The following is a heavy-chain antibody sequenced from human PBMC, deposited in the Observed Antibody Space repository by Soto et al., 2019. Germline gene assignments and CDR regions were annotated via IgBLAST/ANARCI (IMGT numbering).Heavy chain of an antibody. J-gene: IGHJ1*01. CDR1: GFTFSSCA. CDR3: ARDQAAGGTISRYFQD. V-gene: IGHV3-23*01. CDR2: ISGGGSTT. Sequence: EVQLLESGGGLVQPEGSLRLSCEASGFTFSSCAMSWVRQTPGKGLECVSGISGGGSTTYYADSVKGRFTISRDNSKNTLYLQVNSLRAEDTAVYYCARDQAAGGTISRYFQDWGQGTLVTVSS. D-gene: IGHD6-13*01.